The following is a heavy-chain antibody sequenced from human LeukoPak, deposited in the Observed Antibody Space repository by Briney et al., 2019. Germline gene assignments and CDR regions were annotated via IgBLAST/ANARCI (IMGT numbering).Heavy chain of an antibody. D-gene: IGHD1-26*01. CDR3: AREGGSGTYGWFDP. CDR1: GGSISSHY. J-gene: IGHJ5*02. V-gene: IGHV4-59*11. CDR2: ISYSGST. Sequence: SDTLSLTCTVSGGSISSHYWSWLRQPTGRGLVWIGYISYSGSTNYNPSLKSRVTISVDTSKNQFSLKLSSVTAADTAVYYCAREGGSGTYGWFDPWGQGTLVTVSS.